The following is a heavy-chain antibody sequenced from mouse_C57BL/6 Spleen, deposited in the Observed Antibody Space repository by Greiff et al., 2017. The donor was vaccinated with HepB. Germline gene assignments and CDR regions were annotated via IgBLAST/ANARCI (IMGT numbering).Heavy chain of an antibody. Sequence: EVQLQQSGTVLARPGASVKMSCKTSGYTFTSYWMHWVKQRPGQGLEWIGAIYPGNSDTSYNQKFKGKAKLTAVTSASTAYMELSSLTNEDSAVYYCTRSEGIPQGNWDWYFDVWGTGTTVTVSS. V-gene: IGHV1-5*01. J-gene: IGHJ1*03. D-gene: IGHD4-1*01. CDR2: IYPGNSDT. CDR3: TRSEGIPQGNWDWYFDV. CDR1: GYTFTSYW.